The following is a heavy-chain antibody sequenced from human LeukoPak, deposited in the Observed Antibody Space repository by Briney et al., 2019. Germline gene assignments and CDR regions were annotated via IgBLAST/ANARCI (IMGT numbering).Heavy chain of an antibody. CDR2: ISKSGITI. J-gene: IGHJ5*02. CDR3: ARVVWFDP. V-gene: IGHV3-48*03. Sequence: GGSLRLSCAASGFTFSSYEMNWVRQAPGKGLEWGSYISKSGITIYYADSVKGRFTISRDNAKNSLYLQMNSLRAEDTAVYYCARVVWFDPWGQGTLVTVSS. CDR1: GFTFSSYE.